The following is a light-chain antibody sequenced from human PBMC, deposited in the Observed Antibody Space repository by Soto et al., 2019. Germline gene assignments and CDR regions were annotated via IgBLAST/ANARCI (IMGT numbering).Light chain of an antibody. CDR1: SSDVGGYSY. V-gene: IGLV2-8*01. CDR2: EVS. Sequence: QSALTQPPSASGSPGQSVTISCTGMSSDVGGYSYVSWYQQHPGKAPKLMIYEVSKRPSGVPDRFSGSKSGNTASLTVSGLQAEDEADYYCSSYAGSNSVVFGGGTQLTVL. CDR3: SSYAGSNSVV. J-gene: IGLJ2*01.